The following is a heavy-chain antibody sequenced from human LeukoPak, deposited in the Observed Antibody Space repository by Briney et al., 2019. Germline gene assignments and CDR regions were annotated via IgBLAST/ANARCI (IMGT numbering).Heavy chain of an antibody. D-gene: IGHD3-22*01. Sequence: PGGSLRLSCVGFGFTFSNYNLNWVRQAPGKGLEWVSSISRSGGSTYYAESVRGRLTISRDNAKNSLYLQMNSLRAEDTAVYYCARVPDYYDSSGYPDYWGQGTLVTVSS. CDR2: ISRSGGST. CDR1: GFTFSNYN. V-gene: IGHV3-21*01. CDR3: ARVPDYYDSSGYPDY. J-gene: IGHJ4*02.